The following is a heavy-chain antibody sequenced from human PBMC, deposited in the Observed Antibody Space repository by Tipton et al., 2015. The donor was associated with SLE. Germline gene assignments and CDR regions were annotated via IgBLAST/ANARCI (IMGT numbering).Heavy chain of an antibody. CDR3: ITVLRANWFDP. V-gene: IGHV3-15*01. CDR1: GFTFRNAW. Sequence: SLRLSCAASGFTFRNAWMNWVRQAPGKGLEWVGRIKSKSDDGTTDYAAPVEGRFTISRDDSKNTVYLQMNSLKTEDTAVYYCITVLRANWFDPWGQGTLVTVSS. CDR2: IKSKSDDGTT. J-gene: IGHJ5*02.